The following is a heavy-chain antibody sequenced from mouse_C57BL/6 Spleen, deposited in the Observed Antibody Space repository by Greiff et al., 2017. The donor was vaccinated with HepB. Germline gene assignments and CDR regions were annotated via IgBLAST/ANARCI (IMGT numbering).Heavy chain of an antibody. J-gene: IGHJ4*01. CDR3: ARVRPYYAMDY. CDR1: GYSITSGYY. Sequence: EVQLQQSGPGLVKPSQSLSLTCSVTGYSITSGYYWNWIRQFPGNKLEWMGYISYDGSNNYNPSLKNRISITRDTSKNQFFLKLNSVTTEDTATYYCARVRPYYAMDYWGQGTSVTVSS. CDR2: ISYDGSN. V-gene: IGHV3-6*01.